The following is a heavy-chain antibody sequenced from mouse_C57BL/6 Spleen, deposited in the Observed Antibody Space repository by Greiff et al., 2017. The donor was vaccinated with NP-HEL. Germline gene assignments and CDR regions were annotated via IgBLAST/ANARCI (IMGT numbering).Heavy chain of an antibody. Sequence: QVQLQQSGAELVKPGASVKISCKASGYAFSSYWMNWVKQRPGKGLEWIGQIYPGDGDTNYNGKFKGKATLTADKSSSTAYMQLSSLTSEDSAVYCCARSVYTVVAYDVDYWGQGTTLTVSS. D-gene: IGHD1-1*01. CDR3: ARSVYTVVAYDVDY. J-gene: IGHJ2*01. V-gene: IGHV1-80*01. CDR2: IYPGDGDT. CDR1: GYAFSSYW.